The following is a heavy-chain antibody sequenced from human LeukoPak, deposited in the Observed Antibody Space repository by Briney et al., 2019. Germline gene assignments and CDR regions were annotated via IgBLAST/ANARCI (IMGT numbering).Heavy chain of an antibody. D-gene: IGHD3-10*01. CDR1: GYTFTGYY. CDR2: INTNTGNP. V-gene: IGHV7-4-1*02. Sequence: ASVKVSCKASGYTFTGYYMHWVRQAPGQGLEWMGWINTNTGNPTYAQGFTGRFVFSLDTSVSTAYLQITSLKAEDTAVYYCARRSMVQHLDVWGKGTTVIVSS. J-gene: IGHJ6*04. CDR3: ARRSMVQHLDV.